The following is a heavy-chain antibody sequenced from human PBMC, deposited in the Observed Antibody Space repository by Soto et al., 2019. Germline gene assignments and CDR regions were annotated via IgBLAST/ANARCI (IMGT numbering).Heavy chain of an antibody. J-gene: IGHJ5*01. D-gene: IGHD3-10*01. CDR1: GGCFSNYY. CDR2: VNHSGET. Sequence: SETLSLTCGVYGGCFSNYYWIWVRQPPGKGLEWIGEVNHSGETNYNPSLQRRITISLDTTNNQYSLKMTSVTAANTAMYCCTRGESFPCSKFGSWGQGTQVTVSS. V-gene: IGHV4-34*01. CDR3: TRGESFPCSKFGS.